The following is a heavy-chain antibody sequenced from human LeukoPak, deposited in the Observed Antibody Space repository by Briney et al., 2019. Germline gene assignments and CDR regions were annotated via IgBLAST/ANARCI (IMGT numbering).Heavy chain of an antibody. V-gene: IGHV4-59*01. D-gene: IGHD6-13*01. J-gene: IGHJ4*02. CDR3: ARIDVWQQLVFDY. CDR1: GFTFSSYA. Sequence: GSLRLSCAASGFTFSSYAMSWIRQAPGKGLEWIGYIYYSESTNYNPSLKSRVTISVDTSKNQFSLKLSSVTAADTAVYYCARIDVWQQLVFDYWGQGTLVTVSS. CDR2: IYYSEST.